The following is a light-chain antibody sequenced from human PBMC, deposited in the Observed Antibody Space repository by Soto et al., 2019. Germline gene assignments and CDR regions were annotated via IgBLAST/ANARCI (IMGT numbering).Light chain of an antibody. CDR2: EVS. J-gene: IGLJ1*01. CDR1: GSDVGGYNY. CDR3: TSYTSRSTLDV. V-gene: IGLV2-14*01. Sequence: QSVLTQPASVSGSPGQSITISCTGTGSDVGGYNYVSWYQQHPGKAPKLIIYEVSNRPTGVSNRFSGSKSGHTASLTISGLQSEDEADYFCTSYTSRSTLDVFGTGTKVTVL.